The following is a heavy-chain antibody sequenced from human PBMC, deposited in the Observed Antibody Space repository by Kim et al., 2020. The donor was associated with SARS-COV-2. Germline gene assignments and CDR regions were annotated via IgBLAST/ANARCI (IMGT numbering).Heavy chain of an antibody. V-gene: IGHV3-30*18. CDR1: GFTFSSYG. CDR2: ISYDGSNK. Sequence: GGSLRLSCAASGFTFSSYGMHWVRQAPGKGLEWVAVISYDGSNKYYADSVKGRFTISRDNSKNTLYLQMNSLRAEDTAVYYCAKDRIAAHHYFDYWGQGTLVTVSS. CDR3: AKDRIAAHHYFDY. D-gene: IGHD6-6*01. J-gene: IGHJ4*02.